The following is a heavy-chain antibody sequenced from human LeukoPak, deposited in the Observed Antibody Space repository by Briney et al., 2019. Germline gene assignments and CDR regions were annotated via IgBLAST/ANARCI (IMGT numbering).Heavy chain of an antibody. CDR1: GFTFSSYA. J-gene: IGHJ4*02. Sequence: GGSLRLSCAASGFTFSSYAMSWVRQAPGKGLEWVSAISGSGGSTYYADSVKGRFTISRDNSKNTLYLQMNSLRAEDTAVYYCAKSPLIWGSYLLGDYWGQGTLVTVFS. CDR3: AKSPLIWGSYLLGDY. V-gene: IGHV3-23*01. CDR2: ISGSGGST. D-gene: IGHD3-16*02.